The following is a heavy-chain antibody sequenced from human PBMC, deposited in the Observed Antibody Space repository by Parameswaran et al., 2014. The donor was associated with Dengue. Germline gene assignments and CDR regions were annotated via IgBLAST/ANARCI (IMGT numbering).Heavy chain of an antibody. J-gene: IGHJ6*02. Sequence: WIRQPPGKGLEWIGEINHSGSTNYNPSLKSRVTISVDTSKNQFSLKLSSVTAADTAVYYCARGRYSSMDVWGQGTTVTVSS. CDR3: ARGRYSSMDV. CDR2: INHSGST. D-gene: IGHD2-15*01. V-gene: IGHV4-34*01.